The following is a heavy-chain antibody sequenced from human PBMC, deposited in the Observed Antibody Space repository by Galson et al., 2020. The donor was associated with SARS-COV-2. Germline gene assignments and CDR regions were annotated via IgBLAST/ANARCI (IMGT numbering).Heavy chain of an antibody. D-gene: IGHD2-2*01. Sequence: TGGSLRLSCAASGFTFSSYGMHWVRQAPGKGLEWVAVISYDGSNKYYADSVKGRFTISRDNSKNTLYLQMNSLRAEDTAVYYCAKDWGYCSSTSCLWYGMDGWGQGTTVTVSS. CDR1: GFTFSSYG. CDR2: ISYDGSNK. V-gene: IGHV3-30*18. J-gene: IGHJ6*02. CDR3: AKDWGYCSSTSCLWYGMDG.